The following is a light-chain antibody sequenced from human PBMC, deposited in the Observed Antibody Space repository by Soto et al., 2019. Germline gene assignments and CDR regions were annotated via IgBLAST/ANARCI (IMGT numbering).Light chain of an antibody. Sequence: QSVLTQPPSVSGAPGQRVTISCTGSSSNIGAGYDVHWYQQLPGTAPKLLIYGNSNRPSGVPDRFSGSKSGTSASLAITGLQAEDEADYYCLSYDSSLTRFYVFRNGTKVTV. CDR3: LSYDSSLTRFYV. J-gene: IGLJ1*01. CDR2: GNS. CDR1: SSNIGAGYD. V-gene: IGLV1-40*01.